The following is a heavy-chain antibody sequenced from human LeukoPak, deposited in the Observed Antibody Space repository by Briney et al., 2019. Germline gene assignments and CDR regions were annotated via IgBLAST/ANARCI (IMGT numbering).Heavy chain of an antibody. D-gene: IGHD3-22*01. CDR3: ATPPTAYTSGSPGY. CDR2: ISYDGSTK. V-gene: IGHV3-30*03. Sequence: GGSLRLSCEASGFTFSNFGMHWVRQAPGKGLEWVAIISYDGSTKYYADSVKGRFSISRDNSKNTLYLQMNSLRVEDTAVYYCATPPTAYTSGSPGYWGQGTPVTVSS. CDR1: GFTFSNFG. J-gene: IGHJ4*02.